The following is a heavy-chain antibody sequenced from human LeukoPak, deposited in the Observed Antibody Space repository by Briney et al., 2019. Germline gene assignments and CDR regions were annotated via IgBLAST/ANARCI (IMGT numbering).Heavy chain of an antibody. J-gene: IGHJ4*02. V-gene: IGHV3-7*01. CDR3: ARGCGDYYYDSSGYYPRCGRFDY. Sequence: GGSLRLSCAASGFIFSTYWMTWVRQAPGKGLEWVATIKYDGDEKFYVDSVTGRFTISRDNAKNSLYLQMNSLTAEDTAVYYCARGCGDYYYDSSGYYPRCGRFDYWGQGTLVTVSS. CDR2: IKYDGDEK. D-gene: IGHD3-22*01. CDR1: GFIFSTYW.